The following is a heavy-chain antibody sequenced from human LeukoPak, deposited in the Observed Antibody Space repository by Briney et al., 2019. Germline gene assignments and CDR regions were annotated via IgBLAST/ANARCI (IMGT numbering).Heavy chain of an antibody. CDR2: IYYSGST. J-gene: IGHJ6*02. Sequence: PSETLSLTCTVSGGSISSGGYYWSWIRQHPGKGLEWIGYIYYSGSTYYNPSLKSRVTISVDTSKNQFSLKLSSVTAADTAVYHCARARVDTAMVEYYYSGMDVWGQGTTVTFSS. CDR3: ARARVDTAMVEYYYSGMDV. CDR1: GGSISSGGYY. V-gene: IGHV4-31*03. D-gene: IGHD5-18*01.